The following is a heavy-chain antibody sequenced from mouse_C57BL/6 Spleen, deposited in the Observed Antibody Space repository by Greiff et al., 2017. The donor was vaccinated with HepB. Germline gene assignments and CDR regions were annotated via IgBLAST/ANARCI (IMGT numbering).Heavy chain of an antibody. CDR2: INPGSGGT. V-gene: IGHV1-54*01. J-gene: IGHJ4*01. CDR1: GYAFTNYL. Sequence: VQLQQSGAELVRPGTSVKVSCKASGYAFTNYLIEWVKQRPGQGLEWIGVINPGSGGTNYNEKFKGKAKLTADKSSSTAYMQLSSLTSEDSAVYFCAIIYYDYDVGAMDYWGQGTSVTVSS. D-gene: IGHD2-4*01. CDR3: AIIYYDYDVGAMDY.